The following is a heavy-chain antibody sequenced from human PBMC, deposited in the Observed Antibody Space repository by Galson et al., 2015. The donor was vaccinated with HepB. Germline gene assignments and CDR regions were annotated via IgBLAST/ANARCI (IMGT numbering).Heavy chain of an antibody. CDR3: ASEASHYDSSGYYH. Sequence: SLRLSCAASGFTFSSYAMHWVRQAPGKGLEYVSAISSNGGSTYYADSVKGRFTISRDNSKNTLYLQMNSLRAEDTAVYYCASEASHYDSSGYYHWGQGTLVTVSS. CDR1: GFTFSSYA. V-gene: IGHV3-64*04. CDR2: ISSNGGST. J-gene: IGHJ5*02. D-gene: IGHD3-22*01.